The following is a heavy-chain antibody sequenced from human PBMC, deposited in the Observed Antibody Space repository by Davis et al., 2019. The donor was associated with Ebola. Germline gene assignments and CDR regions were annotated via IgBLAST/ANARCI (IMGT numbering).Heavy chain of an antibody. Sequence: GGSLRLSCAASGFIFSGSAMHWVRQASGKGLAWVGRIRSKANSYATAYAASVKGRFTISRDDSKNTAYLQMNSLRAEDTAVYYCARDDIAVAVYYYYGMDVWGQGTTVTVSS. CDR3: ARDDIAVAVYYYYGMDV. J-gene: IGHJ6*02. CDR2: IRSKANSYAT. V-gene: IGHV3-73*01. CDR1: GFIFSGSA. D-gene: IGHD6-19*01.